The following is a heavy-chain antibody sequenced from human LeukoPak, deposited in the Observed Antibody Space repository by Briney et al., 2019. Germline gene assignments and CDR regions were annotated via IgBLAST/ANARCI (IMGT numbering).Heavy chain of an antibody. J-gene: IGHJ4*02. D-gene: IGHD6-25*01. CDR1: GGSFRGYY. CDR2: INHSGST. V-gene: IGHV4-34*01. CDR3: AGGWYGREFDY. Sequence: SETLSLTCAVYGGSFRGYYWSWIRQPPGKGLEWIGEINHSGSTNYNPSLKSRVTISVDTSKNQFSLKLSSVTAADTAVYYCAGGWYGREFDYWGQGTLVTVSS.